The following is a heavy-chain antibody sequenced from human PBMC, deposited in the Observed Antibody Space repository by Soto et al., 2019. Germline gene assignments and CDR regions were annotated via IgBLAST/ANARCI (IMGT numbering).Heavy chain of an antibody. Sequence: QVHLVQSGAEVKKPGASVKVSCKGSGYAFTTYGITWVRQAPGQGLEWMGWISAHNGNTNYAQKLQGRVTETRDTSTSAAYMVLRSLRSDDTGVYYCARGRYGDYWGQGALVTVSS. CDR3: ARGRYGDY. V-gene: IGHV1-18*01. CDR1: GYAFTTYG. J-gene: IGHJ4*02. CDR2: ISAHNGNT. D-gene: IGHD1-1*01.